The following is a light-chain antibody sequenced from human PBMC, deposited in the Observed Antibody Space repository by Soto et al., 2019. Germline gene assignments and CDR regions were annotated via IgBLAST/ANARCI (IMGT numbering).Light chain of an antibody. CDR3: ATWDESLRGGV. Sequence: QSVLTQAPSASGTPGQRVTISCSGGSSNIGSNAVNWYRQLPGTAPQLLIYSNDQRPSGVPDRFSGSKSGTSASLAISGLQSEDEADYYCATWDESLRGGVFGGGTKLTVL. J-gene: IGLJ3*02. V-gene: IGLV1-44*01. CDR1: SSNIGSNA. CDR2: SND.